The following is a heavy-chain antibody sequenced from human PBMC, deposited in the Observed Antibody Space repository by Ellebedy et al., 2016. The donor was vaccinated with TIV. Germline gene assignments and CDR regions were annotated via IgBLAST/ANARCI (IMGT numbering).Heavy chain of an antibody. Sequence: ASVKVSCKASGYTFTSYTMHWVRQAPGQRLEWMGWISSGTGNTEYSQKFQGRVSITRDTSASTAYMELGSLRSEDTAVYYCARCPDLDWLLGNYYGMDVWGQGTTVTVSS. CDR1: GYTFTSYT. CDR3: ARCPDLDWLLGNYYGMDV. V-gene: IGHV1-3*01. CDR2: ISSGTGNT. J-gene: IGHJ6*02. D-gene: IGHD3-9*01.